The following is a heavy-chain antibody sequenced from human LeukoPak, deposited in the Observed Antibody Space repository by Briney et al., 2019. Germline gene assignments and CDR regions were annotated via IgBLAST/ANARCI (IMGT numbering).Heavy chain of an antibody. J-gene: IGHJ4*02. Sequence: GGSLRLSCAASGFTFISYAMSWVRQAPGKGLEWVSAISGSGGSTYYADSVKGRFTISRDNSKNTLYLQMNSLRAEDTAVYYCAKAKYYYDSSGFPAGFDYWGQGTLVTVSS. CDR2: ISGSGGST. D-gene: IGHD3-22*01. CDR3: AKAKYYYDSSGFPAGFDY. CDR1: GFTFISYA. V-gene: IGHV3-23*01.